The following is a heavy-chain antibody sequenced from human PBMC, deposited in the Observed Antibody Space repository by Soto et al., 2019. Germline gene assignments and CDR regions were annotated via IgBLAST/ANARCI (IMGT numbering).Heavy chain of an antibody. D-gene: IGHD2-15*01. J-gene: IGHJ4*02. V-gene: IGHV3-13*01. CDR2: IDTAGDT. Sequence: EVQLVESGGGLVQPGGSLRLSCAASGFTFSNYDMSWVRQVTGKGLEWVCTIDTAGDTYYPGSVKRRFTISRENAKNSLYLQMNSLRAEDTAVYYCARGRLISLYYFDYWGQGTLVTVSS. CDR1: GFTFSNYD. CDR3: ARGRLISLYYFDY.